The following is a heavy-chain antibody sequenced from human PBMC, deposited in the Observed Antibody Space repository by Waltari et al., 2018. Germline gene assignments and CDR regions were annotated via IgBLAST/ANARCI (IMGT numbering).Heavy chain of an antibody. D-gene: IGHD6-19*01. CDR1: GISFSSFW. Sequence: EVQLVESGGGLVQPGGSLRLSCAASGISFSSFWMTWVRRAPGKGLGWVANIKQDGSEEDYVDSVKGRFTISKDNAKNSLYLQMNSLRAEDTAVYFCARERRGQSGWYYFDFWGQGSLVTVSS. J-gene: IGHJ4*02. CDR2: IKQDGSEE. CDR3: ARERRGQSGWYYFDF. V-gene: IGHV3-7*01.